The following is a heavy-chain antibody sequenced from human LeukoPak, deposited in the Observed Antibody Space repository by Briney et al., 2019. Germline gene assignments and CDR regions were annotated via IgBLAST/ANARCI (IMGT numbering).Heavy chain of an antibody. Sequence: GGSLRLSCADSGFTFSRYWMHWVRQTPGKGLVWVSCISADGSVTRYADSVKGRFTISRDNTKSTLYLQMHSLRAEDTAVYYCARDPAAVSTNTYDWGQGTLVTVS. CDR2: ISADGSVT. CDR1: GFTFSRYW. J-gene: IGHJ4*02. CDR3: ARDPAAVSTNTYD. D-gene: IGHD6-13*01. V-gene: IGHV3-74*01.